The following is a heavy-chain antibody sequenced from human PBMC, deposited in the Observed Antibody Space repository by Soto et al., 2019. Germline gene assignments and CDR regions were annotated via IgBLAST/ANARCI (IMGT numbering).Heavy chain of an antibody. D-gene: IGHD6-13*01. CDR1: GYTFTSYG. Sequence: GASVKVSCKASGYTFTSYGISWLRQAPGQGLEWMGWISAYNGNTNYAQKLQGRVTMTTDTSTSTAYMELRSLRSDDTAVYYCARDSIAAAGTFQSYYYYGMDVWGQGTTVTVSS. V-gene: IGHV1-18*01. J-gene: IGHJ6*02. CDR2: ISAYNGNT. CDR3: ARDSIAAAGTFQSYYYYGMDV.